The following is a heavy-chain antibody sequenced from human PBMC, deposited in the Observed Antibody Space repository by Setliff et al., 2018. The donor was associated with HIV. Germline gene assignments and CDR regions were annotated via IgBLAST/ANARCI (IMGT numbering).Heavy chain of an antibody. CDR2: ITTDSSYI. D-gene: IGHD2-2*01. Sequence: GGSLRLSCEASGFTVIDYALNWVRQAPGKGLEWVSSITTDSSYIFDADSVKGRFTISRDNAQNSLYLQMNNLRVEDTAVYYCVKDEEYIGVVSATMNMPGYYHYYYMDVWGKGSTVTVSS. CDR3: VKDEEYIGVVSATMNMPGYYHYYYMDV. V-gene: IGHV3-21*01. CDR1: GFTVIDYA. J-gene: IGHJ6*03.